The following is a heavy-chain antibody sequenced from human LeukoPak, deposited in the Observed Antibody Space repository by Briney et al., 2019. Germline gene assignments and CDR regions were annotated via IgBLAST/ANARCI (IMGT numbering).Heavy chain of an antibody. D-gene: IGHD5-18*01. CDR2: INTNTWNP. CDR1: VYSFTTFA. CDR3: ARCSWIKQSSDF. J-gene: IGHJ4*02. Sequence: SVKVSCKASVYSFTTFAMHWLRQAPAQGLEWMGWINTNTWNPTYAQDFTGRFVYSLDTSLTTTFLEISSLNAEDTAIYFFARCSWIKQSSDFWGQGTLVTVSS. V-gene: IGHV7-4-1*02.